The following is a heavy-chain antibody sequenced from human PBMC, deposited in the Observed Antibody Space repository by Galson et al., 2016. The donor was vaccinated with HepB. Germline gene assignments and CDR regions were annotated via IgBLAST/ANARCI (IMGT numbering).Heavy chain of an antibody. CDR1: GFSFSQTW. V-gene: IGHV3-74*01. CDR2: IHSDAINT. J-gene: IGHJ4*02. CDR3: ERDWYYAVDY. D-gene: IGHD3-3*01. Sequence: SLRLSCAASGFSFSQTWMHWVRKVSGKGLEWVSRIHSDAINTHYADSVKGRFTISRDNAKNTLYLQMKRLRVEDTAVYYCERDWYYAVDYWGQGTPVTVSS.